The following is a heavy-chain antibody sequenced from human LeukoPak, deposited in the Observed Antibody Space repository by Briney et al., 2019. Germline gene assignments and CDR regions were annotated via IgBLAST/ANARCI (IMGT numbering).Heavy chain of an antibody. Sequence: ASVKVSCEASGYNFFSYGITWVRQAPGQGLEWMGWVSAYADNTNYVQKFQGRVTMTTDTSTSTAYMELRSLRSDDTAVYYCARDCIGCHGFDSWGQGTLVTVSS. D-gene: IGHD1-26*01. V-gene: IGHV1-18*01. CDR1: GYNFFSYG. J-gene: IGHJ4*02. CDR3: ARDCIGCHGFDS. CDR2: VSAYADNT.